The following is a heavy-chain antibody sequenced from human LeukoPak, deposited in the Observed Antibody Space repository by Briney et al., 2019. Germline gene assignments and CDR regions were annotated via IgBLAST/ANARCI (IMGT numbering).Heavy chain of an antibody. CDR1: GFTFSTYW. J-gene: IGHJ3*02. CDR3: ARPGYTAGYDI. Sequence: QPGGSLRLSCAASGFTFSTYWMIWVRQAPGKGLEWVANMKGDGSEIYYVDSVKGRFTISRDNAKNLLYLQMNSPRAEDTALYYCARPGYTAGYDIWGQGTMVTVSS. D-gene: IGHD3-9*01. CDR2: MKGDGSEI. V-gene: IGHV3-7*01.